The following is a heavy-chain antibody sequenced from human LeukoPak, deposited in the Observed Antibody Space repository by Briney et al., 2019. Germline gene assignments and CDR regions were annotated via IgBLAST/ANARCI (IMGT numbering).Heavy chain of an antibody. CDR3: ARHGNYDSSGYYSAFDY. D-gene: IGHD3-22*01. J-gene: IGHJ4*02. CDR2: IYYSGST. Sequence: PSETLSLTCTVSGGSISSSSYYWGWIRQPPGKGLEWIGSIYYSGSTYYNPSLKSRVTISVDTSKNQFSPKLSSVTAADTAVYYCARHGNYDSSGYYSAFDYWGRGTLVTVSS. V-gene: IGHV4-39*01. CDR1: GGSISSSSYY.